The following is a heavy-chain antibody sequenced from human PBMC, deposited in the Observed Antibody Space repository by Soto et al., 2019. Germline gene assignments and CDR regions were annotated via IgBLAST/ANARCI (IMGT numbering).Heavy chain of an antibody. D-gene: IGHD4-17*01. CDR1: GFSLSTGGVG. J-gene: IGHJ4*02. V-gene: IGHV2-5*02. CDR3: VHRLYGGNPVTH. CDR2: IYVDDDK. Sequence: QITLKESGPTLVKPTQTLTLTCTFSGFSLSTGGVGVGWIRQPPGKALEWLALIYVDDDKRYSPSLKSRLTITQDISRNQVVLTMTNMDPVDTATYYCVHRLYGGNPVTHWGQGTLVTVSS.